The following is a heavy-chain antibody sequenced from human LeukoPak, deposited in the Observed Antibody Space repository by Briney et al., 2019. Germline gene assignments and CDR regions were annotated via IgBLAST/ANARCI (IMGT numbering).Heavy chain of an antibody. CDR3: ARSGTSPRNFDY. CDR2: IYTSGST. J-gene: IGHJ4*02. Sequence: PSETLSLTCTVSGGSISSCYWSWIRQPAGKGLEWIGRIYTSGSTNYNPSLKSRVTMSVDTSRNHFSLKLSSVTAADTAVYYCARSGTSPRNFDYWGQGTLVTVSS. CDR1: GGSISSCY. D-gene: IGHD2-2*01. V-gene: IGHV4-4*07.